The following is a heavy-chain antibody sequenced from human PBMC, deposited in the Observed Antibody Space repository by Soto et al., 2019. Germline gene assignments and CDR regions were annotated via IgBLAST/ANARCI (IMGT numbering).Heavy chain of an antibody. D-gene: IGHD3-10*01. CDR3: ARDYYGSGSYSAFDI. CDR2: FDPEDGET. J-gene: IGHJ3*02. CDR1: GYTLTELS. V-gene: IGHV1-24*01. Sequence: ASVKVSCKVSGYTLTELSMHWVRQAPGKGLEWMGGFDPEDGETIYAQKFQGRVTMTEDTSTDTAYMELSSLRSEDTAVYYCARDYYGSGSYSAFDIWGQGTMVTVSS.